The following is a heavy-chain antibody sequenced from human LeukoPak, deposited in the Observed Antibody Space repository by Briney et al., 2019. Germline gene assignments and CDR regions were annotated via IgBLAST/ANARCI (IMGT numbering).Heavy chain of an antibody. CDR2: IHPNSGGT. J-gene: IGHJ3*02. CDR1: GYTFTGYH. V-gene: IGHV1-2*02. CDR3: ARGPSLYCSGGSCHRRGAFDI. D-gene: IGHD2-15*01. Sequence: ASVKVSCKASGYTFTGYHMHWVRQAPGQGLEWMGWIHPNSGGTNYAQKFQGRVTMTRDTSISTAYMELSRLRSDDTAVYYCARGPSLYCSGGSCHRRGAFDIWGQGAMVTVSS.